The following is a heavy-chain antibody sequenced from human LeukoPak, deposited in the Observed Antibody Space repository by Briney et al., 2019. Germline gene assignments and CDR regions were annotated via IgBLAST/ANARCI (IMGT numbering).Heavy chain of an antibody. CDR1: GFTFTTYA. D-gene: IGHD1-26*01. V-gene: IGHV3-30-3*01. CDR3: AKDRVGAITNMDV. J-gene: IGHJ6*02. CDR2: ISYDGSTK. Sequence: PGGSLRLSCAASGFTFTTYAMHWVRQAPGKGLEGVTVISYDGSTKYYGDSVKGRFTISRDNANNTLYLQMNSLRAEDTAVYYCAKDRVGAITNMDVWGQGTTVTVSS.